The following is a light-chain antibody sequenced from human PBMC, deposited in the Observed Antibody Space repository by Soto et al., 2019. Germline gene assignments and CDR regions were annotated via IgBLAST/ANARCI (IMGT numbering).Light chain of an antibody. V-gene: IGLV2-14*01. Sequence: QSVLTQRASVSGSLGQSISISCTGTTRDIAGYNYISWYQQLPGKAPKLMIYQVTSRPSGISNRFSGSKSGNTASLTISGLQAEDEADYYCTSFSSSTSLYVFGTGTKVTVL. CDR1: TRDIAGYNY. CDR3: TSFSSSTSLYV. J-gene: IGLJ1*01. CDR2: QVT.